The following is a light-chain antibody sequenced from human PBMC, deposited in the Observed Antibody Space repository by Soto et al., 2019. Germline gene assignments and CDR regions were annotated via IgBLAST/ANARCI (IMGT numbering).Light chain of an antibody. V-gene: IGKV3D-15*01. CDR3: LQHNVWPT. J-gene: IGKJ5*01. CDR1: QRISGY. Sequence: EIVMTQSPATLSVSPGERATLSCRASQRISGYLAWYQQKPGQAPRLLIYDASNRATGIPVRFSGSGSGTEFILTISCVESEDFAIYYCLQHNVWPTFGQGRRLEIK. CDR2: DAS.